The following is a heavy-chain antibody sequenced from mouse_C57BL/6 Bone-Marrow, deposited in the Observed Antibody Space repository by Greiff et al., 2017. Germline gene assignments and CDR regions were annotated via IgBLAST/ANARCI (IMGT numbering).Heavy chain of an antibody. V-gene: IGHV1-39*01. CDR3: ARGYGYDYAMDY. J-gene: IGHJ4*01. CDR2: INPNYGTT. CDR1: GYSFTDYN. Sequence: EVKLMESGPELVKPGASVKISCKASGYSFTDYNMNWVKQSNGKSLEWIGVINPNYGTTSYNQKFKGKATLTVDQSSSTAYMQLNSLTSEDSAVYYCARGYGYDYAMDYWGQGTSGTVSS. D-gene: IGHD2-2*01.